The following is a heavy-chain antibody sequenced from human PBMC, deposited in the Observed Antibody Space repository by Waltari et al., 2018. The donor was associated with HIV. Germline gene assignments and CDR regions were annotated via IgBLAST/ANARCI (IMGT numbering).Heavy chain of an antibody. CDR1: GFTLSSYG. Sequence: QVQLVESGGGVVQPGRSLRLSCATSGFTLSSYGMHWVRQAPGKGLEGVTVSGYDGSKKYYADAVKGRFTISRDNSKNTLYLQMNSLRIEDTAVYYCARKYSSSWGAPFDYWGQGTLVTVSS. V-gene: IGHV3-33*01. CDR2: SGYDGSKK. D-gene: IGHD6-13*01. J-gene: IGHJ4*02. CDR3: ARKYSSSWGAPFDY.